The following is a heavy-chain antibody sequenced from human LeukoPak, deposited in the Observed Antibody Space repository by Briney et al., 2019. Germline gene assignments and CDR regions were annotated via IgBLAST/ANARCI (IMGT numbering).Heavy chain of an antibody. CDR1: GGSISSSTYY. V-gene: IGHV4-39*01. D-gene: IGHD3-3*01. CDR3: ARHAGGYNYDFWSGYQYYFDY. J-gene: IGHJ4*02. Sequence: SETLSLTCTVSGGSISSSTYYWGWIRQPPGQGLEWIGSIYYSGSTYYNPSLKSRVTISVDTSKNQFSLKLSSVTAADTAVYYCARHAGGYNYDFWSGYQYYFDYWGQGTLVTVSS. CDR2: IYYSGST.